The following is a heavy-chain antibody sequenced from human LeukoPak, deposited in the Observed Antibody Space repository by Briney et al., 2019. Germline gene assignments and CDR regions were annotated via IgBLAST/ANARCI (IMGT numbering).Heavy chain of an antibody. CDR3: ARAYHSSGWYNYLAY. J-gene: IGHJ4*02. CDR1: GGSFSGYY. D-gene: IGHD6-19*01. CDR2: INHSGST. V-gene: IGHV4-34*01. Sequence: PSETLSLTCAVYGGSFSGYYWSWIRQPPGKGLEWIGEINHSGSTNSNPSLKSRVTISVDTSKNQFSLKLSSVTAADTAVYYCARAYHSSGWYNYLAYWGQGTLVTVSS.